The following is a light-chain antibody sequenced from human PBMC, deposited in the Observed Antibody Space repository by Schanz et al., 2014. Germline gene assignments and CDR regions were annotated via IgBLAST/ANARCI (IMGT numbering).Light chain of an antibody. CDR1: QSVYANF. J-gene: IGKJ1*01. Sequence: EIVLTQSPGTLSLSPGERATLSCRASQSVYANFLAWYQQKPGQAPRLLIYAASSRATGIPDRFSGSGSGTDFTLTITRLEPEDFAVYYCQQYGNSQAFGQGTKVEIQ. CDR3: QQYGNSQA. CDR2: AAS. V-gene: IGKV3-20*01.